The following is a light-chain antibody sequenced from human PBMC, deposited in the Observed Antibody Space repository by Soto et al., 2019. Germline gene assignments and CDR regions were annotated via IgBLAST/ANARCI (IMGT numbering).Light chain of an antibody. J-gene: IGLJ2*01. Sequence: QSALTEPPSASGTPGQRVTISCSGSSSNIGSNTVNWYQQLPGTAPKLLIYSNNKRPSGVPDRFSGSKSGTSASLAISCLPYEDEADYDCADWDDGLSVVVGGGTKLTVL. V-gene: IGLV1-44*01. CDR3: ADWDDGLSVV. CDR1: SSNIGSNT. CDR2: SNN.